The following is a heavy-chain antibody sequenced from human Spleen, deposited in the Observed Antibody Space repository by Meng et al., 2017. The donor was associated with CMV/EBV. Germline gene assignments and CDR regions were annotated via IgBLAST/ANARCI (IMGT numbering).Heavy chain of an antibody. CDR2: ISYDGFNK. CDR1: GFTFSSYA. V-gene: IGHV3-30-3*01. Sequence: GESLKISCAASGFTFSSYAMHWVRQAPGKGLEWLALISYDGFNKYYADSVRGRFTISRDNAKNSLYLQMNSLRAEDTAVYYCARSSGYYDYYYYGMDAWGQGTTVTVSS. CDR3: ARSSGYYDYYYYGMDA. D-gene: IGHD3-22*01. J-gene: IGHJ6*02.